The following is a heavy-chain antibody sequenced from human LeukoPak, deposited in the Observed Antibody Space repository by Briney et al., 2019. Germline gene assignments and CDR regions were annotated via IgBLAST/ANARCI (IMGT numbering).Heavy chain of an antibody. CDR2: IYSGGST. CDR1: GFTVSSNY. Sequence: PGGSLRLSCAASGFTVSSNYMSWVRQAPGKGLEWVSVIYSGGSTYYADSVKGRFTISRDNSKNTLYLQMNSLRAEDTAVYYCARGRDSSGWYLGVVDYWGQGTLVTVSS. V-gene: IGHV3-66*01. D-gene: IGHD6-13*01. CDR3: ARGRDSSGWYLGVVDY. J-gene: IGHJ4*02.